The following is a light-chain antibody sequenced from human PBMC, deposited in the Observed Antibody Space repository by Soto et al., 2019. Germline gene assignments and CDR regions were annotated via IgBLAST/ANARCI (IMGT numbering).Light chain of an antibody. CDR3: GTWDSSLSAL. CDR2: ENN. CDR1: SSNIGNNY. V-gene: IGLV1-51*02. J-gene: IGLJ2*01. Sequence: SVLTQPPSVSAAPGQKVTLSCSGSSSNIGNNYVSWYQQLPGTAPKLLIYENNKRPSGIPDRFSGSKSGTSATLGITGLQTGDEADYYCGTWDSSLSALFGGGTKVTVL.